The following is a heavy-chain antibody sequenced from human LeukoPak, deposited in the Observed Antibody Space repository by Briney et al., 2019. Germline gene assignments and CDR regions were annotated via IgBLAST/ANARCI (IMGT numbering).Heavy chain of an antibody. D-gene: IGHD2-15*01. J-gene: IGHJ4*02. Sequence: ASVKVSCKTSGYTFTGYYMNRVRQAPGQGFEWMGWINPNSGGTNYAQKFQGRVTMTRDTSIRTAYMELSRLRSDDTAVYYCARLDCSGGTCYFSYWGQGTLVTVSS. CDR3: ARLDCSGGTCYFSY. V-gene: IGHV1-2*02. CDR2: INPNSGGT. CDR1: GYTFTGYY.